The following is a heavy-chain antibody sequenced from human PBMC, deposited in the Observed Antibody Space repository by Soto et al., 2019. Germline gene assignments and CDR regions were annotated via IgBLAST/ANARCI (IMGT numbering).Heavy chain of an antibody. J-gene: IGHJ4*02. CDR3: ARAGITIFSEGFDY. D-gene: IGHD3-9*01. CDR1: GFTFSSYA. Sequence: GGSLRLSCVASGFTFSSYAMHWVRQAPGKGLEWVAVISYDGSNKYYADSVKGRFTISRDNSKNTLYLQMNSLRAEDTAVYYCARAGITIFSEGFDYWGQGTLVTVSS. CDR2: ISYDGSNK. V-gene: IGHV3-30-3*01.